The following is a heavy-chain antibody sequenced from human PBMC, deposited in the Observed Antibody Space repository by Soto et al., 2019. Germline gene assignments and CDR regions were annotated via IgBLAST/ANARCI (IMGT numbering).Heavy chain of an antibody. D-gene: IGHD3-10*01. Sequence: EVQLLESGGGLVQPGGSLRLSCAASGFTFSSYAMSWVRQAPGKGLEWVSAISGSGGSTYYADSVKGRFTISRDNSKNPLYLQMNILRAEDTAVYYCAKDSGITMVRGVIDYFDYWGQGTLVTVSS. CDR3: AKDSGITMVRGVIDYFDY. J-gene: IGHJ4*02. V-gene: IGHV3-23*01. CDR1: GFTFSSYA. CDR2: ISGSGGST.